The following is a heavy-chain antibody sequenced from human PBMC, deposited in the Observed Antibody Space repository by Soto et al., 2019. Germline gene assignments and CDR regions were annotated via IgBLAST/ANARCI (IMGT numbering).Heavy chain of an antibody. CDR2: IIPIFGTA. D-gene: IGHD1-26*01. J-gene: IGHJ5*02. CDR3: AKCIVGTSPPPVGPHPLYWFDP. Sequence: GASVKVSCKASGGTFSSNAIRWVRQAPRQGLEWMGGIIPIFGTANYAQKFQGRVTITADESTSTAYMELSSLRSEDTAVYYCAKCIVGTSPPPVGPHPLYWFDPWGQGTLVTVSS. CDR1: GGTFSSNA. V-gene: IGHV1-69*13.